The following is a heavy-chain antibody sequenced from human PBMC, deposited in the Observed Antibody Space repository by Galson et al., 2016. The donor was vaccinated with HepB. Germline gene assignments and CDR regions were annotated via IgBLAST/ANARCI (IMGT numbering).Heavy chain of an antibody. D-gene: IGHD5-18*01. CDR2: IWYDGTKK. Sequence: SLRLSCAASGFSFSSYGMHWVRQAPGRGLEWVAVIWYDGTKKYYADSVNGRFTISRDNSKNTVYLEMSSLRAEDTAVYHCASDMRPHTYWFDPWGQGPLVTASS. J-gene: IGHJ5*02. V-gene: IGHV3-33*01. CDR1: GFSFSSYG. CDR3: ASDMRPHTYWFDP.